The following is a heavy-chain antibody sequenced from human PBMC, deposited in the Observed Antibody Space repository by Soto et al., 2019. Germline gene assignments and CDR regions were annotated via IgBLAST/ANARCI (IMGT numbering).Heavy chain of an antibody. D-gene: IGHD2-8*01. CDR1: GFTFSSYA. J-gene: IGHJ4*02. CDR2: ISYDGSNK. CDR3: EREEGMVTPSYFDY. Sequence: QVQLVESGGGVVQPGRSLRLSCAASGFTFSSYAMHWVRQAPGKGLEWVAVISYDGSNKYYADSVKGRFTISRDNSKNTLYLQMNSLRAEDTAVYYCEREEGMVTPSYFDYWGQGTLVTVSS. V-gene: IGHV3-30-3*01.